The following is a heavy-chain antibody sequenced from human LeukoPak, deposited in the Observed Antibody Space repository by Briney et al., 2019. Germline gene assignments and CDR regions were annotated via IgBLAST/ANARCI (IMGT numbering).Heavy chain of an antibody. CDR2: IYHSGST. CDR1: GGSISSTSYY. CDR3: ARGGIAAAGVDY. V-gene: IGHV4-39*07. D-gene: IGHD6-13*01. Sequence: SETLSLTCTVSGGSISSTSYYWGWIRQPPGKGLEWIGSIYHSGSTYYNPSLKSRVTISVDTSKNQFSLKLSSVTAADTAVYYCARGGIAAAGVDYWGQGTLVTVSS. J-gene: IGHJ4*02.